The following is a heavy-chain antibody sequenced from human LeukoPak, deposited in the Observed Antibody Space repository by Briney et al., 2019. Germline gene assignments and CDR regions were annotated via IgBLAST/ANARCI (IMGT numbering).Heavy chain of an antibody. CDR3: ARLPPGTWIQPTGNSSDP. Sequence: SETLSLTCAVYGGSFSGYYWSWIRQPPGKGQEWIGEINHSGSTNYNPSLKSRVTISVDTSKNQFSLKLSSVTAADTAVYYCARLPPGTWIQPTGNSSDPRGQGTLVTVSS. D-gene: IGHD5-18*01. J-gene: IGHJ5*02. CDR1: GGSFSGYY. CDR2: INHSGST. V-gene: IGHV4-34*01.